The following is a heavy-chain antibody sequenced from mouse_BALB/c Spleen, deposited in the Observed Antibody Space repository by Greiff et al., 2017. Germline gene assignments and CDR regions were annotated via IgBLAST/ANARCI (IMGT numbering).Heavy chain of an antibody. CDR3: TRDRGDYDVGWFAY. J-gene: IGHJ3*01. V-gene: IGHV5-6-4*01. Sequence: EVQLQESGGGLVKPGGSLKLSCAASGFTFSSYTMSWVRQTPEKRLEWVATISSGGSYTYYPDSVKGRFTISRDNAKNTLYLQMSSLKSEDTAMYYCTRDRGDYDVGWFAYWGQGTLVTVSA. D-gene: IGHD2-4*01. CDR2: ISSGGSYT. CDR1: GFTFSSYT.